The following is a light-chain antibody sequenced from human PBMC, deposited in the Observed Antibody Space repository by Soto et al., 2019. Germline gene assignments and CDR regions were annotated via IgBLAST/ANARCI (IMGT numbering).Light chain of an antibody. CDR1: QSVSSNY. CDR2: DVS. CDR3: QQYGSSPT. V-gene: IGKV3-20*01. Sequence: EIVLTQSPGTLSLSPGERATLSCRSSQSVSSNYLAWYQQKPDQAPRLVIYDVSGRATGIPDRFSGSGSGKDFTLTISRLEPEDVAVYYCQQYGSSPTFGQGTKVEIK. J-gene: IGKJ1*01.